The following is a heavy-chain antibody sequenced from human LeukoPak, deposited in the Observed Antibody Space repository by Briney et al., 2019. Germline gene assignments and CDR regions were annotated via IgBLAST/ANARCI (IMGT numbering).Heavy chain of an antibody. J-gene: IGHJ4*02. V-gene: IGHV4-34*01. Sequence: SETLSLTCAVYGGSFSGYYWSWIRQPPGKGLGWIGSIYYSGSTYYNPSLKSRVTISVDTSKNQFSLKLSSVTAADTAVYYCAKTRLVVTATDSWGQGTLVTVSS. D-gene: IGHD2-21*02. CDR3: AKTRLVVTATDS. CDR1: GGSFSGYY. CDR2: IYYSGST.